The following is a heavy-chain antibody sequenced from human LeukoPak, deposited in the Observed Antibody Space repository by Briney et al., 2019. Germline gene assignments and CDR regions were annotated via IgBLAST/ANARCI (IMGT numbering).Heavy chain of an antibody. V-gene: IGHV3-48*01. D-gene: IGHD1-1*01. CDR2: ISGSGRTI. Sequence: GGSLRLSCAASGFTLGAYGVNWVRLAPGKGLEWVSYISGSGRTIYYADSVKGRFTISRDNAKKSLYLQMNSLRVEDTAMYYCARDGGTNWHEPTWFDFWGQGTQVTVSA. J-gene: IGHJ4*02. CDR1: GFTLGAYG. CDR3: ARDGGTNWHEPTWFDF.